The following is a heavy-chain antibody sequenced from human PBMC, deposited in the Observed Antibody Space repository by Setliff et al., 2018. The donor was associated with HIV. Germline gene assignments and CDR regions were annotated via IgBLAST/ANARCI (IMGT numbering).Heavy chain of an antibody. Sequence: ASVKVSCKTSGYTFTDYYIYWVRQAPGQGLEWMGRINPNSAGTNYAQKFQGRVTMTGDTSISTAYMELSWLTSDDTAVYYCARHSIYSYGYPYFDYWGQGTLVTVSS. D-gene: IGHD5-18*01. CDR1: GYTFTDYY. V-gene: IGHV1-2*06. CDR2: INPNSAGT. CDR3: ARHSIYSYGYPYFDY. J-gene: IGHJ4*02.